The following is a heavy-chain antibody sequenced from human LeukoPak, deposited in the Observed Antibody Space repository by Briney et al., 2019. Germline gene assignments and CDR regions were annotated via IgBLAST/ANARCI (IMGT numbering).Heavy chain of an antibody. D-gene: IGHD2-15*01. CDR2: ISYDGSNN. V-gene: IGHV3-30*01. CDR3: AREGMVVAPRYSSYFDY. CDR1: GFTFSSYA. J-gene: IGHJ4*02. Sequence: PGGSLRLSCAASGFTFSSYAMHWVRQAPGKGLEWVAVISYDGSNNYYADSVKGRFTISRDNSKNTLYLQMDSLRAEDTAVYYCAREGMVVAPRYSSYFDYWGQGTLVTVSS.